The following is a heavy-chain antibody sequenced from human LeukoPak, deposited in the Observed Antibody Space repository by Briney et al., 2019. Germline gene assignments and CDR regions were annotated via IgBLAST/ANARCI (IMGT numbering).Heavy chain of an antibody. V-gene: IGHV3-9*01. Sequence: PGGSLRLSCVGSGLTVDDYAMHWVRQAPGKGLEWVSSISWNSVTIAYADSVKGRFTISRDNAKNSLYLQMNSLRAVDTALYYCAKGKSWYHFDYWGQGTLVTVSS. CDR3: AKGKSWYHFDY. CDR1: GLTVDDYA. J-gene: IGHJ4*02. CDR2: ISWNSVTI. D-gene: IGHD6-13*01.